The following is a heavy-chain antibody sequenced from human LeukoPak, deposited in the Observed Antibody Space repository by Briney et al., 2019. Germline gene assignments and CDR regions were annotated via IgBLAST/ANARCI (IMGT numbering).Heavy chain of an antibody. V-gene: IGHV4-61*02. J-gene: IGHJ5*02. CDR3: AREKVATTTSNWFGP. CDR2: IYTSGST. D-gene: IGHD5-12*01. CDR1: GGSISSGSYY. Sequence: SQTLSLTCTVSGGSISSGSYYWSWIRQPAGKGLEWIGRIYTSGSTNYNPSLKSRVTISVDTSKNQFSLKLSSVTAADTAVYYCAREKVATTTSNWFGPWGQGTLVTVSS.